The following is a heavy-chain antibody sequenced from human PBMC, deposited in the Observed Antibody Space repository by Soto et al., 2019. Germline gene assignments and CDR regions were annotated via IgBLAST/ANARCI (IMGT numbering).Heavy chain of an antibody. CDR3: ARAGYGGNELDY. V-gene: IGHV4-4*02. CDR1: GGSITTTSW. CDR2: IHHSGSS. Sequence: LRETLSLTCAVSGGSITTTSWWSWVRQPPGKGLEWIGEIHHSGSSNYNPSLKSRVTITVDKSKNQFSLNLSSVTAADTAVYYCARAGYGGNELDYWGQGTLVTVSS. D-gene: IGHD4-17*01. J-gene: IGHJ4*02.